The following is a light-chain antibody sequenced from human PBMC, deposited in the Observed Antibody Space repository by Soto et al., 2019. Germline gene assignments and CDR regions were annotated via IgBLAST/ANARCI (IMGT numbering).Light chain of an antibody. J-gene: IGKJ3*01. CDR2: WAS. Sequence: DIVMTQSPDSLSVSLGERATISCKSSQSVLFSSNNKNYLAWYQQKPGQSPKLLIYWASTRESGVPDRFSGSGSGTDFTLTISSLQAEDVAVYYCQQYYTLPPFTFGPGTKVDIK. V-gene: IGKV4-1*01. CDR3: QQYYTLPPFT. CDR1: QSVLFSSNNKNY.